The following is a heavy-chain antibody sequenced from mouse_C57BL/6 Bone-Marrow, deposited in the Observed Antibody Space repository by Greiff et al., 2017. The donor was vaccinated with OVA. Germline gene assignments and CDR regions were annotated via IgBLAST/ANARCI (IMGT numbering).Heavy chain of an antibody. J-gene: IGHJ1*03. D-gene: IGHD1-1*01. CDR3: ARGDITTVVVHWYFDV. CDR1: GYTFTSYW. Sequence: QVQLKQSGAELVKPGASVKLSCKASGYTFTSYWMHWVKQRPGQGLEWIGNINPSNGGTNYNEKFKSKATLTVDKSSSTAYMQLSSLTSEDSAVYYCARGDITTVVVHWYFDVWGTGTTVTVSS. CDR2: INPSNGGT. V-gene: IGHV1-53*01.